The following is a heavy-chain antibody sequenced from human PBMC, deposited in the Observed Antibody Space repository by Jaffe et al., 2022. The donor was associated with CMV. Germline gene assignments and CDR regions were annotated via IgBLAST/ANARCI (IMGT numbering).Heavy chain of an antibody. CDR3: ARGRHDYGGGLYWYFDL. CDR2: IYYSGST. D-gene: IGHD4-17*01. J-gene: IGHJ2*01. V-gene: IGHV4-59*01. CDR1: GGSISSYY. Sequence: QVQLQESGPGLVKPSETLSLTCTVSGGSISSYYWSWIRQPPGKGLEWIGYIYYSGSTNYNPSLKSRVTISVDTSKNQFSLKLSSVTAADTAVYYCARGRHDYGGGLYWYFDLWGRGTLVTVSS.